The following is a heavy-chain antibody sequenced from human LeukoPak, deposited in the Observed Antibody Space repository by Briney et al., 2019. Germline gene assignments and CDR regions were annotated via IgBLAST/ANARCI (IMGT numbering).Heavy chain of an antibody. Sequence: SETLSLTCIVSGGSISRYYWNWIRQPAGKGLEWIGRIHTSGSTNYNPSPKSRVTVSVDTSKNQFSMKLSSVTAADTAVYYCARGGFFHSGVDAFDIWGQGTLVPVSS. CDR1: GGSISRYY. V-gene: IGHV4-4*07. CDR3: ARGGFFHSGVDAFDI. J-gene: IGHJ3*02. CDR2: IHTSGST. D-gene: IGHD3-10*01.